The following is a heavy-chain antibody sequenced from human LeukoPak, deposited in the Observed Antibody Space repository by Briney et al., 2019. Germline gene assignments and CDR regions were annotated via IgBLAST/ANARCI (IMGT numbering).Heavy chain of an antibody. V-gene: IGHV3-23*01. Sequence: GGSLRVSCAASGFTFSSYAMSWVRQAPGKGLEWVSAISGSGGSTYYADSVKGRFTISRDDSKNTLYLQMNSLRAEDTAVYYCAKDRAAGTDDGAFDIWGQGTMVTVSS. CDR3: AKDRAAGTDDGAFDI. D-gene: IGHD6-13*01. CDR2: ISGSGGST. J-gene: IGHJ3*02. CDR1: GFTFSSYA.